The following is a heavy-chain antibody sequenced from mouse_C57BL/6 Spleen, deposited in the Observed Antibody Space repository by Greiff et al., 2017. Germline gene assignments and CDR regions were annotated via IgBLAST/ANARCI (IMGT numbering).Heavy chain of an antibody. V-gene: IGHV1-39*01. Sequence: EVQLQQSGPELVKPGASVKISCKASGYSFTDYNMNWVKQSNGKSLEWIGVLNPNYGTTSYNQKFKGKATLTVDQSSSTAYMQLNSLTSEDSAVYYCARREDYYGSIGTYWYFDVWGTGTTVTVSS. CDR2: LNPNYGTT. CDR3: ARREDYYGSIGTYWYFDV. CDR1: GYSFTDYN. J-gene: IGHJ1*03. D-gene: IGHD1-1*01.